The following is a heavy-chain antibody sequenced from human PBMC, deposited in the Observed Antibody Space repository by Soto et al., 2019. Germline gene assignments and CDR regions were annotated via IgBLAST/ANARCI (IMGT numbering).Heavy chain of an antibody. J-gene: IGHJ6*02. CDR3: ARVPDV. Sequence: SETLSLTCAVAGGSIRSGGYSWSWMRQPPGKGLEWIGYIYHSGSTYYNPSLKSRVTISVDRSKNQFSLKLSSVTAADTAVYYCARVPDVWGQGTTVTVSS. CDR1: GGSIRSGGYS. CDR2: IYHSGST. V-gene: IGHV4-30-2*01.